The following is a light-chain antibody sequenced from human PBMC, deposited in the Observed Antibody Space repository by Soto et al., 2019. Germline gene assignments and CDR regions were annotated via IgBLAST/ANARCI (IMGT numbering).Light chain of an antibody. CDR2: RNN. J-gene: IGLJ3*02. CDR1: SSNIGSYY. V-gene: IGLV1-47*01. CDR3: AAWDDSLSGPWV. Sequence: QSVLTQPPSASGTPGQRVTISCSGSSSNIGSYYVYWYQQLPGTAPKLLIYRNNQRPSGVPDRFSGSKSGTSASLAISGLRSEDEADYYCAAWDDSLSGPWVFGGGTKVTVL.